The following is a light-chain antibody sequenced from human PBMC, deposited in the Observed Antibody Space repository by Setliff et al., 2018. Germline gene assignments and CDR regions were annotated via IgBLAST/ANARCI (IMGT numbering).Light chain of an antibody. Sequence: QSALAQPASVSGSPGQSITISCTGAINDIGTFNLVSWYQQYPGKAPKLMIYEVTKRPSGVSNRFSGSESGNTASLTISGLQAEDEADYYCCSYAGSALFVVFGGGTKGTVL. CDR2: EVT. J-gene: IGLJ2*01. CDR1: INDIGTFNL. CDR3: CSYAGSALFVV. V-gene: IGLV2-23*02.